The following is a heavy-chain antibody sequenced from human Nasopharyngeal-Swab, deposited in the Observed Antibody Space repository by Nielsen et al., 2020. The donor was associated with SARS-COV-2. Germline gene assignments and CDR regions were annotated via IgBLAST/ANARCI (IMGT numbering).Heavy chain of an antibody. CDR2: IKQDGSEK. Sequence: GESLKIYCAASGFTFSHYWMSWVRQAPGKGLEWVAKIKQDGSEKYYVDSVKGRFTISRDNAKNSLSLQMNSLRSEDTAVYYCARVGLVTMVRGALDYWGQGTLVTVSS. CDR3: ARVGLVTMVRGALDY. J-gene: IGHJ4*02. CDR1: GFTFSHYW. D-gene: IGHD3-10*01. V-gene: IGHV3-7*01.